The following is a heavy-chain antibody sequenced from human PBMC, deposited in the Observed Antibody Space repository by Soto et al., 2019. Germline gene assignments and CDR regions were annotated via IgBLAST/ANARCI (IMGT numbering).Heavy chain of an antibody. D-gene: IGHD1-1*01. V-gene: IGHV4-59*08. CDR1: GGSISSYY. J-gene: IGHJ6*02. CDR2: IYYSGST. CDR3: ARQVRTIRYYYYGMDV. Sequence: SETLSLTCTVSGGSISSYYWSWIRQPPGKGLEWIGYIYYSGSTNYNPSIKSRVTISVDTSKNQFSLKLSSVTAADTVVYYCARQVRTIRYYYYGMDVWGQGTTVTVSS.